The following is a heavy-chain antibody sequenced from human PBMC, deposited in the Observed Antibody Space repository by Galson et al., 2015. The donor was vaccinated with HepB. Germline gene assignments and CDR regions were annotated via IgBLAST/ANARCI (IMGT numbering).Heavy chain of an antibody. CDR3: ARGESRLIGLRTTYGMDV. Sequence: SVKVSCKASGYTFTSYGISWVRQAPGQGLEWMGWISAYNGNTNYAQKLQGRVTMTTDTSTSTAYMELRSLRSDDTAVYYCARGESRLIGLRTTYGMDVWGQGTTVTVSS. D-gene: IGHD5-12*01. J-gene: IGHJ6*02. CDR1: GYTFTSYG. CDR2: ISAYNGNT. V-gene: IGHV1-18*04.